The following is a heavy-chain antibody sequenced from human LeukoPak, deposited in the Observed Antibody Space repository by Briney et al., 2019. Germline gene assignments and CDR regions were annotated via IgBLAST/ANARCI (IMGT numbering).Heavy chain of an antibody. CDR3: ARGTYYDSSGYYSRAPNWFDP. J-gene: IGHJ5*02. CDR1: GGTFSSYA. Sequence: ASVKVSCKASGGTFSSYAISWVRQAPGQGLEWMGGIIPIFGTANYAQKFQGRVTITADESTSTAYMELSSLRSEDTAVYYCARGTYYDSSGYYSRAPNWFDPWGQGTLVTVSS. CDR2: IIPIFGTA. V-gene: IGHV1-69*13. D-gene: IGHD3-22*01.